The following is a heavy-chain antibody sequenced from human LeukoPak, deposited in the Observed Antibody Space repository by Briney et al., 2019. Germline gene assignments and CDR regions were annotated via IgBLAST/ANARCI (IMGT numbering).Heavy chain of an antibody. J-gene: IGHJ4*02. CDR2: ISGSGGST. CDR3: AKDRITIFGVVPHFDY. CDR1: GFTFGSYA. D-gene: IGHD3-3*01. Sequence: GGSLRLSCAASGFTFGSYAMSWVRQAPGKGLEWVSAISGSGGSTYYADSVKGRFTISRDNSKNTLYLQMNSLRAEDTAVYYCAKDRITIFGVVPHFDYWGQGTLVTVSS. V-gene: IGHV3-23*01.